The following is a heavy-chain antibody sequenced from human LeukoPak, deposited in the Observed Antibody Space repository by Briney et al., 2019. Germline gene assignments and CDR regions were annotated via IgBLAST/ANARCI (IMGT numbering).Heavy chain of an antibody. CDR2: ISGSGGST. V-gene: IGHV3-23*01. CDR1: GFTFSSYA. D-gene: IGHD5-12*01. Sequence: GGSLRLSCAASGFTFSSYAMSWVRQAPGKGLEWVSAISGSGGSTYYADSVKGRFTISRDNSKNTLYLQMNSLRAEDTAVYYCAKEHNSGYEYWGGRFDYWGQRALGTVSS. CDR3: AKEHNSGYEYWGGRFDY. J-gene: IGHJ4*02.